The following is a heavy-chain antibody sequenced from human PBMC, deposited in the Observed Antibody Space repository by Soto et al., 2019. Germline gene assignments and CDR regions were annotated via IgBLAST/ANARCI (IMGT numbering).Heavy chain of an antibody. D-gene: IGHD1-26*01. CDR1: GGSISSSSYY. CDR2: IYYSGTT. J-gene: IGHJ4*02. V-gene: IGHV4-39*02. CDR3: AREQSGSYSDY. Sequence: SETLSLTCTVSGGSISSSSYYWGWIRQPPGKGLECIGSIYYSGTTYYNPSLKSRVTISVDTSKNHFSLKLSSVTAADPAVYYCAREQSGSYSDYWGQGTLVTASS.